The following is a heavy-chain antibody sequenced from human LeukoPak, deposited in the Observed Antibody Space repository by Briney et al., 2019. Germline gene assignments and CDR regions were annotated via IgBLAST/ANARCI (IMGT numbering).Heavy chain of an antibody. CDR2: IYQSGTT. V-gene: IGHV4-30-2*01. Sequence: SETLSLTCAVSGGSISSGDYSWTWIRQPPGKGLEWIGYIYQSGTTFYNPSLKSRVAMSVDRSKNQFSLKLSSVTAADTAVYYCARELRGNSYGRYYYYGMDVWGQGTTVTVSS. CDR1: GGSISSGDYS. CDR3: ARELRGNSYGRYYYYGMDV. J-gene: IGHJ6*02. D-gene: IGHD5-18*01.